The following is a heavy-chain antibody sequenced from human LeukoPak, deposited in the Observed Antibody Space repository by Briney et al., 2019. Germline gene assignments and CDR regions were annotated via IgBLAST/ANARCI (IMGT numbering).Heavy chain of an antibody. CDR1: GYTFTSYD. CDR2: MNPNSGNT. V-gene: IGHV1-8*02. J-gene: IGHJ6*02. Sequence: ASVKVSCKASGYTFTSYDINWVRQATGQGLEWMGWMNPNSGNTGYAQKLQGRVTMTTDTPTSTAYMELRSLRSDDTAVYYCAREEGRSSSWEFHIWGQGTTVTVSS. D-gene: IGHD6-13*01. CDR3: AREEGRSSSWEFHI.